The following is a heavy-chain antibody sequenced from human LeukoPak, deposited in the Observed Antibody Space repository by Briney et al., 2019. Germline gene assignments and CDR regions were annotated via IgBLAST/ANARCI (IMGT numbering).Heavy chain of an antibody. CDR2: ISSSGSTI. CDR3: ARAGLYNWNYEGTAYFDY. D-gene: IGHD1-7*01. Sequence: PGGSLRLSCAASGFTFSSYEMNWVRQAPGKGLECVSYISSSGSTIYYADSVKGRFTISRDSAKNSLYLQMNSLRAEDTALYYCARAGLYNWNYEGTAYFDYWGQGTLVTVSS. V-gene: IGHV3-48*03. CDR1: GFTFSSYE. J-gene: IGHJ4*02.